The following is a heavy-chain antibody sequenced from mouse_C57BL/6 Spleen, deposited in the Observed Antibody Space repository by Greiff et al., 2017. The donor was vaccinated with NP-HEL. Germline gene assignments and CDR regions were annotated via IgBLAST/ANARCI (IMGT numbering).Heavy chain of an antibody. V-gene: IGHV2-9-1*01. CDR1: GFSFTSYA. CDR2: IWTGGGT. Sequence: VQLVESGPGLVAPSQRLSITCTVSGFSFTSYAISWVRQPPGKGLEWLGVIWTGGGTNYNSALKSRLSISKDNSKSQVFLKMNSLQTDDTARYYCARNFGFDYDYAMDYWGQGTSVTVSS. J-gene: IGHJ4*01. D-gene: IGHD2-4*01. CDR3: ARNFGFDYDYAMDY.